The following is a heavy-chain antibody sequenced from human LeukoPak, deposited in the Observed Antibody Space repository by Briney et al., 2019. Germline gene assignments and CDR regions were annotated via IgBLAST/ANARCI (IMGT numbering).Heavy chain of an antibody. J-gene: IGHJ2*01. D-gene: IGHD3-22*01. V-gene: IGHV1-69*13. Sequence: GASVTVSCKASGGTFSSYAISWVRQAPGQGLEWMGGIIPIFGTANYAQKFRGRVTITADESTSTAYMELSSLRSEDTAVYYCARDRRVTMTGGLGLWGRGTLVTVSS. CDR1: GGTFSSYA. CDR2: IIPIFGTA. CDR3: ARDRRVTMTGGLGL.